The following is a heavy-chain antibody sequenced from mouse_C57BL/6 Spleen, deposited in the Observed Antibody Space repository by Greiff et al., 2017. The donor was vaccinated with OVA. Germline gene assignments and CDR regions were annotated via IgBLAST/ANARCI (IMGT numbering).Heavy chain of an antibody. V-gene: IGHV3-6*01. CDR2: ISYDGSN. J-gene: IGHJ2*01. Sequence: EVKLMESGPGLVKPSQSLSLTCSVTGYSITSGYYWNWIRQFPGNKLEWMGYISYDGSNNYNPSLKNRISITRDTSKNQFFLKLNSVTTEDTATYYCAREGGHFDYWGQGTTLTVSS. CDR3: AREGGHFDY. CDR1: GYSITSGYY. D-gene: IGHD1-1*02.